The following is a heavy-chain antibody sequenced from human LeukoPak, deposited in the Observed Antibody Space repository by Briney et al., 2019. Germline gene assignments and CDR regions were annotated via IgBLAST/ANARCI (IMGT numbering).Heavy chain of an antibody. V-gene: IGHV4-59*08. J-gene: IGHJ4*02. Sequence: SETLSLTCTVSGGSISSHYWSWIRQPPGKGLEWIGYIYYSGSTNYNPSLKSRVTISVDTSKNQFSLKLSSVTAADTGVYYCASGAYSSRWYYFDYWGQGTLVTVSS. CDR1: GGSISSHY. CDR2: IYYSGST. CDR3: ASGAYSSRWYYFDY. D-gene: IGHD6-13*01.